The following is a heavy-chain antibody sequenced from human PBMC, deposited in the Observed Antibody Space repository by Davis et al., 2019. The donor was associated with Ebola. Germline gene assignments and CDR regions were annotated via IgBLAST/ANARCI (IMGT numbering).Heavy chain of an antibody. CDR3: ARHNGDYYYYYMDV. CDR1: GFTFTSHW. V-gene: IGHV5-51*01. Sequence: GESLKISCKSSGFTFTSHWIDWVRQMPGKGLEWMGIIYPGDSDTRYSPSFQGQVTISADKSISTAYLQWSSLKASDTAMYYCARHNGDYYYYYMDVWGKGTTVTVSS. CDR2: IYPGDSDT. D-gene: IGHD4-17*01. J-gene: IGHJ6*03.